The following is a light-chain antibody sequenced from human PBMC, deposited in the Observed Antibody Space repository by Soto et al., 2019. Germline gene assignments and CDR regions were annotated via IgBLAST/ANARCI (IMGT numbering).Light chain of an antibody. CDR2: VAS. CDR3: QQRLDWPIT. Sequence: DIVLTQSPATLSLSPGDRVTLSCRASQTVGRFLSWYQHSPGQGPRLLVYVASNRATGVPPRFSGSGSETDFARTISSLEPEDFEVYYGQQRLDWPITFGQGTRLDIK. V-gene: IGKV3-11*01. J-gene: IGKJ5*01. CDR1: QTVGRF.